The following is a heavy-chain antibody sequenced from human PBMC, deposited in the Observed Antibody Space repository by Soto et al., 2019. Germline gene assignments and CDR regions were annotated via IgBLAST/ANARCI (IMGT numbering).Heavy chain of an antibody. D-gene: IGHD4-17*01. CDR3: ARHGVDYGDYASYYYYGMDV. CDR1: GGSISSSTYY. V-gene: IGHV4-39*01. J-gene: IGHJ6*02. CDR2: IYYSGSA. Sequence: QLQLQESGPGLVKPSETLSLTCTVSGGSISSSTYYWGWSRQPPGREREWIGMIYYSGSAYYNPSLKSRVTIPIDTSKNQSSLRLSSVTAADTAEYYCARHGVDYGDYASYYYYGMDVWGRGTTVTVSS.